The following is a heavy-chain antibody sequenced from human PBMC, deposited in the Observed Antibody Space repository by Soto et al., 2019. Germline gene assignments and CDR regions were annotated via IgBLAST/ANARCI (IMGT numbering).Heavy chain of an antibody. CDR2: ISPYNGNT. CDR3: ARNPPPLSGYHAFDK. CDR1: VYTFTHYG. Sequence: GASMKVSYNASVYTFTHYGISWVRQAPGQGLEWMGWISPYNGNTNYAQKLQGRVTITTDTSTSTSYMRLSSLRSDDTAEYNCARNPPPLSGYHAFDKWGQGNLVPVS. D-gene: IGHD5-18*01. J-gene: IGHJ4*02. V-gene: IGHV1-18*01.